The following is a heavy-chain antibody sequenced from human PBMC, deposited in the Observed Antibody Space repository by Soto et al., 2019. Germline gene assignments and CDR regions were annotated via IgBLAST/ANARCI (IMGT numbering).Heavy chain of an antibody. CDR1: GFTFRTYW. CDR3: ARDGSTSWYSYDYHGMDV. D-gene: IGHD5-18*01. CDR2: INQDGSEK. J-gene: IGHJ6*02. V-gene: IGHV3-7*05. Sequence: EVQLGESGGGLVQPGGSLRLSCGASGFTFRTYWLSWVRQVPGKGLEWVANINQDGSEKNYVDSVKGRFTISRDNAKNSLYLQMSSLRAEDTALYYCARDGSTSWYSYDYHGMDVWGQGTTVTVSS.